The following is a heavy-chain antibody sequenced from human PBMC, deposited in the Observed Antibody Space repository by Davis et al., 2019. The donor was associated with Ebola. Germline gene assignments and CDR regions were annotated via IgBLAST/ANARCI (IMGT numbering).Heavy chain of an antibody. V-gene: IGHV5-10-1*04. Sequence: GGSLRLSCEGSGYSFPSYWMSWVRQMPGKGLEWMGRIDLSDFYTNYSQSFEGQVTIPANESISTAYLQWSSLKASDTAMYYCARVLDISVAAAGPFDSWGQGTLVTVSS. J-gene: IGHJ4*02. CDR3: ARVLDISVAAAGPFDS. D-gene: IGHD6-13*01. CDR2: IDLSDFYT. CDR1: GYSFPSYW.